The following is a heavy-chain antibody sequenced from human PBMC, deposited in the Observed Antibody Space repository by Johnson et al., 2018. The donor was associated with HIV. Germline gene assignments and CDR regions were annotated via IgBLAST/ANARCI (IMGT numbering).Heavy chain of an antibody. CDR2: ISSGGSSI. CDR1: GFVFSDSH. V-gene: IGHV3-11*04. Sequence: QVQLVESGGALVQPGGSLRVSCLASGFVFSDSHMSWIRQAPGKGLEWISYISSGGSSIYYADSVRGRFTISRDNAKKSLFLQLSRLRAGDTGVYYCARGGTYNWSPDRIGNALDIWGQGTTVTVSS. D-gene: IGHD1-20*01. J-gene: IGHJ3*02. CDR3: ARGGTYNWSPDRIGNALDI.